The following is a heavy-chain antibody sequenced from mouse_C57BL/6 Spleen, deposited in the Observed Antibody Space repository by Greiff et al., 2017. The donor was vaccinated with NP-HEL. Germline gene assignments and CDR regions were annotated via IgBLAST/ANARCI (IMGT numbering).Heavy chain of an antibody. CDR3: ARSRDDVSSPFAY. J-gene: IGHJ3*01. CDR1: GYAFTNYL. V-gene: IGHV1-54*01. Sequence: VQLQQSGAELVRPGTSVKVSCKASGYAFTNYLIEWVKQRPGQGLEWIGVINPGSGGTNYNEKFKGKATLTADKSSSTAYMQLSSLTSEDSAVYFCARSRDDVSSPFAYWGQGTLVTVSA. D-gene: IGHD2-12*01. CDR2: INPGSGGT.